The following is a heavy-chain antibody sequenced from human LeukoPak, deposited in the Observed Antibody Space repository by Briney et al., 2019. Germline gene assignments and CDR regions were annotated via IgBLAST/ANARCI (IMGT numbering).Heavy chain of an antibody. J-gene: IGHJ6*03. D-gene: IGHD2/OR15-2a*01. V-gene: IGHV4-61*05. CDR2: IYYSGST. CDR3: ASKGPSMASSYYYMDV. CDR1: GGSISTSSYY. Sequence: PSETLSLTCTVSGGSISTSSYYWGWVRQPPGKGLEWIGYIYYSGSTNYNPSLKSRVTISVDTSKNQFSLKLSSVTAADTAVYYCASKGPSMASSYYYMDVWGKGTTVTISS.